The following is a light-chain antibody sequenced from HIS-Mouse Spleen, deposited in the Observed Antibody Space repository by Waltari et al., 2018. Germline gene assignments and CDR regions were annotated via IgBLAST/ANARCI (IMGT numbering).Light chain of an antibody. CDR3: SSYTSSSTRV. V-gene: IGLV2-14*03. J-gene: IGLJ3*02. CDR2: DVS. CDR1: SSDVGGYNY. Sequence: SALTQPSVSGSPGQSITISCTGTSSDVGGYNYVSWYQQHPGKAPKLMIYDVSNRPSGVSNRFSGSKSGNTASLTISGLQAEDEADYYCSSYTSSSTRVFGGGTKLTVL.